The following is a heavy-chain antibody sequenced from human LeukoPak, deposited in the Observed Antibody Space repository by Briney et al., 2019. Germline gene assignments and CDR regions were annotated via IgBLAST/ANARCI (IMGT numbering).Heavy chain of an antibody. Sequence: GESLKISCKGSGYRFTTYWIGWVRQMPGKGLEWMGIIFPDDSDTRYSQSFQGQVTISADKSISTAYLQWGSLKASDTAMYYCARYYCTGGNCPTYFDYWGQGTLVSVSS. CDR1: GYRFTTYW. J-gene: IGHJ4*02. CDR3: ARYYCTGGNCPTYFDY. D-gene: IGHD2-15*01. CDR2: IFPDDSDT. V-gene: IGHV5-51*01.